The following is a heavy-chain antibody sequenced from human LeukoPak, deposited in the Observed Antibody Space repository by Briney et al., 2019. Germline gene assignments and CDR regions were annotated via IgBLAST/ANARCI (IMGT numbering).Heavy chain of an antibody. Sequence: SETLSLTCAVTGNSISSGYYWSWIRQPAGKGLEWIGRIYTSGSTNYNPSLKSRVTMSVDTSKNQFSLKLSSVTAADTAVYYCARDPGYGGSDHRGQGTLVTVSS. J-gene: IGHJ4*02. CDR3: ARDPGYGGSDH. CDR2: IYTSGST. D-gene: IGHD2-21*01. CDR1: GNSISSGYY. V-gene: IGHV4-4*07.